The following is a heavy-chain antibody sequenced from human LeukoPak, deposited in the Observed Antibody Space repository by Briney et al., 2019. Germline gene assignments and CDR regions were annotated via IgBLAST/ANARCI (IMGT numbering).Heavy chain of an antibody. Sequence: PRGSLRLSCAASGFPLSSYRMSWVRHTLRKGLEWVANIKEDGSEKYYVDSVKGGFTISRDNDKNSVYLQMHSLRAEDTAVYYCERDRELFGLGNNWFRYSDFWGRGTLVNVSS. CDR2: IKEDGSEK. CDR1: GFPLSSYR. V-gene: IGHV3-7*04. CDR3: ERDRELFGLGNNWFRYSDF. J-gene: IGHJ2*01. D-gene: IGHD1-20*01.